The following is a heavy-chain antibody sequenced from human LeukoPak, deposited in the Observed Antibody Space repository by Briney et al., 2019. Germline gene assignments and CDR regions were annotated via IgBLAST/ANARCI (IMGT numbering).Heavy chain of an antibody. V-gene: IGHV4-59*01. CDR2: IYYSGST. CDR3: ARAVRGYDFLGILDY. CDR1: GGSISSYY. D-gene: IGHD5-12*01. Sequence: PSETLSLTCTVSGGSISSYYWSWIRQPPGKGLEWIGYIYYSGSTNYNPSLKSRVTISVDTSKNQFSLKLSSVTAADTAVYYCARAVRGYDFLGILDYWGQGTLVTVSS. J-gene: IGHJ4*02.